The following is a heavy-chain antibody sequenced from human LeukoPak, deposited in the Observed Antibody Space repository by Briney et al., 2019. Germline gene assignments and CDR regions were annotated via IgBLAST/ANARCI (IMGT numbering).Heavy chain of an antibody. D-gene: IGHD3-22*01. CDR1: GGSISSGSYY. CDR3: ARVTTGGYYNC. Sequence: SETLSLTCTVSGGSISSGSYYWSWIRQPAGKGLEWIGRIYTSGSPNYNPSLKTRVTISVDTSKNQFSLKLNSVTAADTAVYYCARVTTGGYYNCWGQGTLVTVSS. V-gene: IGHV4-61*02. CDR2: IYTSGSP. J-gene: IGHJ4*02.